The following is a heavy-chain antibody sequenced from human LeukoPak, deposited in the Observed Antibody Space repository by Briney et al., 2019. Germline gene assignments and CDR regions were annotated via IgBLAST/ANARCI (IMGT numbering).Heavy chain of an antibody. CDR3: ARDPGHYDSSGFYYY. V-gene: IGHV3-21*01. CDR2: ISSSSSYI. J-gene: IGHJ4*02. D-gene: IGHD3-22*01. Sequence: GGSLRLSCAASGFTFSSYSMNWVRQAPGKGLEWVSSISSSSSYIYYADSVKGRFTISRDNAKNSLYLQMNSLRAEDTAVYYCARDPGHYDSSGFYYYWGQETLVTVSS. CDR1: GFTFSSYS.